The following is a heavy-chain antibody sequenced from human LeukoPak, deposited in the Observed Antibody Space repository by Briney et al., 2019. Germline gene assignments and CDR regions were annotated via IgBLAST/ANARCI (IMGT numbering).Heavy chain of an antibody. CDR1: GGSFSGYY. J-gene: IGHJ6*02. CDR3: ARRTRGYSYGPYYYDMDV. V-gene: IGHV4-34*01. CDR2: INHSGST. D-gene: IGHD5-18*01. Sequence: SETLSLTCVVYGGSFSGYYWSWIRQPPGKGLEWIGEINHSGSTNYNPSLKSRVTLSIDTSKNQFSLKLSSVTAADTAVYYCARRTRGYSYGPYYYDMDVWGQGTTVTVSS.